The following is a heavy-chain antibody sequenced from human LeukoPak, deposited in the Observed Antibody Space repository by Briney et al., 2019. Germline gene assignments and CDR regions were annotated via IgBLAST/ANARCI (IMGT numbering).Heavy chain of an antibody. CDR2: ISVDGGGT. Sequence: PGGSLGLSCAASGFTFSMYAMSWVRQAPGKGLEWVSVISVDGGGTYYADSVKGRFTISRDNSKSTLYLQMNSLRAEDTAVYYCAKDSVGVAGPDYWGQGSLVTVSS. J-gene: IGHJ4*02. CDR3: AKDSVGVAGPDY. V-gene: IGHV3-23*01. CDR1: GFTFSMYA. D-gene: IGHD6-19*01.